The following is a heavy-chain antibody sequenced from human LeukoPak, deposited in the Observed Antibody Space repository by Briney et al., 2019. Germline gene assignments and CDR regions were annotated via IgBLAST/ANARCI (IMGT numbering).Heavy chain of an antibody. J-gene: IGHJ6*03. V-gene: IGHV3-53*01. CDR2: IYSGGST. CDR3: AIRGYSYGRYYYYYMDV. D-gene: IGHD5-18*01. Sequence: GGSLRLSCAASGFTVSSNYMSWVRQAPGKGLEWVSVIYSGGSTYYADSVKGRFTISRDNSKNTLYLQMNSLRAEDTAVYYCAIRGYSYGRYYYYYMDVWGKGTTVTVSS. CDR1: GFTVSSNY.